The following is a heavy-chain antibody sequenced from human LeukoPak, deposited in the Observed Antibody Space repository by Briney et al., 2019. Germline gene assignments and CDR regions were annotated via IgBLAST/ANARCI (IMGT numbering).Heavy chain of an antibody. Sequence: GGSLRLSCAASGFTFSSYGMRWVRQAPGKGLEWVSAISGSGGSTYYADSVKGRFTISRDNSKNTLYLQMNSLRAEDTAVYYCAKALLERRGDYYYGMDVWGQGTTVTVSS. V-gene: IGHV3-23*01. CDR2: ISGSGGST. J-gene: IGHJ6*02. CDR1: GFTFSSYG. D-gene: IGHD1-1*01. CDR3: AKALLERRGDYYYGMDV.